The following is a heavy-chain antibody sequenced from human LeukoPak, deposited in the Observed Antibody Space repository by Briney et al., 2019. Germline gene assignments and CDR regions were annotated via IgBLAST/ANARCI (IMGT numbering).Heavy chain of an antibody. V-gene: IGHV4-39*01. J-gene: IGHJ3*02. CDR2: IYYSGTT. CDR1: GGSMSSTGYY. CDR3: ARRRPPSGFDI. Sequence: PSETLSLTCTVSGGSMSSTGYYWGWIRQPPGKGLEWIGNIYYSGTTYYNPSLKSRVVISVDTPKNQFSLKLSYVTAAETAVYYCARRRPPSGFDIWGQGTMVTVSS. D-gene: IGHD6-19*01.